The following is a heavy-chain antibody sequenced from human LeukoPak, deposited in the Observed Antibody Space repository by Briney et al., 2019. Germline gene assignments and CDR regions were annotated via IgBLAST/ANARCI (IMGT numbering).Heavy chain of an antibody. D-gene: IGHD3-10*01. V-gene: IGHV3-66*01. CDR2: IYSGGST. CDR1: GFTVSRNY. Sequence: GGSLRLSCAASGFTVSRNYMSWVRQAPGKGLEWDSVIYSGGSTYYADSVKGRFTISRDDSKNTAYLQMNSLKTEDTAVYYCTFHYYGSGSSVDGFDYWGQGTLVTVSS. J-gene: IGHJ4*02. CDR3: TFHYYGSGSSVDGFDY.